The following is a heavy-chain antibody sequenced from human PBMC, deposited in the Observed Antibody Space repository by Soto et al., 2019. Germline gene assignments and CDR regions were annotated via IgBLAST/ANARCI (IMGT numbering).Heavy chain of an antibody. CDR2: ISSSGSTI. J-gene: IGHJ3*02. D-gene: IGHD5-12*01. CDR1: GFTFSSYE. CDR3: ARRLDKSAERYSGYDDAFDI. Sequence: GGSLRLSCAASGFTFSSYEMNWVRQAPGKGLEWVSYISSSGSTIYYADSVKGRFTISRDNAKNSLYLQMNSLRAEDTAVYYCARRLDKSAERYSGYDDAFDIWGQGTMVTVSS. V-gene: IGHV3-48*03.